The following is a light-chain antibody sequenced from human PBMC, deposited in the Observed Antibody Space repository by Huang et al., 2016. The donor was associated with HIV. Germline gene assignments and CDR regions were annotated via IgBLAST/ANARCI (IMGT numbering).Light chain of an antibody. Sequence: EIVLTQSPGTLSLAPGERAPLSCRARQRVSSSYLAWYQQKPGQAPRLLMYDASSRATGIPDRFSGSWSGTDFTLIINRLEPEDFAVYYCQQYGTSPLTFGGGTKVEIK. CDR2: DAS. V-gene: IGKV3-20*01. J-gene: IGKJ4*01. CDR3: QQYGTSPLT. CDR1: QRVSSSY.